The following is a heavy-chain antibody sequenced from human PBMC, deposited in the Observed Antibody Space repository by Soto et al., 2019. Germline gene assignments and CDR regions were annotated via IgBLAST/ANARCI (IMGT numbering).Heavy chain of an antibody. CDR3: ARFRIVGAREIDF. J-gene: IGHJ4*02. CDR2: ISGYNGDI. D-gene: IGHD1-26*01. V-gene: IGHV1-18*04. Sequence: QVHLVQSGGEVKKPGASVKVSCKASGYTFNRHGITWVRQAPGQGLEWMGWISGYNGDINYEQKFQGRVTVSSDTPTSTVYLELKSLRFDDTAVYYCARFRIVGAREIDFWGQGTLVTVSS. CDR1: GYTFNRHG.